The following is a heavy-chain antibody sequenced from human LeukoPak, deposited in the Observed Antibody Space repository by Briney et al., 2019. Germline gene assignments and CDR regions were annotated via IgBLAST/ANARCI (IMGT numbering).Heavy chain of an antibody. D-gene: IGHD6-19*01. CDR2: ISSSSSTI. V-gene: IGHV3-48*01. CDR3: AREDRYSSGRGWFDP. Sequence: GGSLRLSCAASGFTFSSYSMNWVRQAPGKGLEWVSYISSSSSTIYYADSVKGRFTISRDNAKNSLYLQMNSLRAEDTAVYYCAREDRYSSGRGWFDPWGQGTLVTVSS. CDR1: GFTFSSYS. J-gene: IGHJ5*02.